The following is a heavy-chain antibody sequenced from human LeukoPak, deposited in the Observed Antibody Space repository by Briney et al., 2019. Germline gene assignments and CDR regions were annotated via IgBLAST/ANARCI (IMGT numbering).Heavy chain of an antibody. CDR1: GYTFTSYG. V-gene: IGHV1-69*05. D-gene: IGHD5-24*01. Sequence: SVKVSCKASGYTFTSYGISWVRQAPGQGLEWMGGIIPIFGTANYAQKFQGRVTITTDESTSTAYMELSSLRSEDTAVYYCARDGMATILNPWGQGTLVTVSS. CDR2: IIPIFGTA. J-gene: IGHJ5*02. CDR3: ARDGMATILNP.